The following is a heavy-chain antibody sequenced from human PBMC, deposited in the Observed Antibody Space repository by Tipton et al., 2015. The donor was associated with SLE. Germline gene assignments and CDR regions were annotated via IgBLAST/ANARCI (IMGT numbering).Heavy chain of an antibody. CDR2: ADYSGST. V-gene: IGHV4-59*01. J-gene: IGHJ4*02. CDR1: GGSISSYF. D-gene: IGHD5-12*01. CDR3: ARRHYSGPFDS. Sequence: LRLSCTVSGGSISSYFWSWIRQPPGKGLEWLGYADYSGSTNYNPSLKSRVTMSVDLSKNQFSLNLTSMTAADTAVYYCARRHYSGPFDSWGQGTLVTVSS.